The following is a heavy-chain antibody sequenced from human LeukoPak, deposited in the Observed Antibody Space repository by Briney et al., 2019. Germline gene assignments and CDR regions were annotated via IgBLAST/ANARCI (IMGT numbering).Heavy chain of an antibody. Sequence: ASVKVSCKASGYTFTSYDINWVRQATGQGLEWMGWMNPNSGNTGYAQKFQGRVTITRNTSISTAYMELSSLRSEDTAVYYCARHTSGSYSVDYWGQGTLVTVSS. J-gene: IGHJ4*02. CDR2: MNPNSGNT. V-gene: IGHV1-8*03. D-gene: IGHD1-26*01. CDR1: GYTFTSYD. CDR3: ARHTSGSYSVDY.